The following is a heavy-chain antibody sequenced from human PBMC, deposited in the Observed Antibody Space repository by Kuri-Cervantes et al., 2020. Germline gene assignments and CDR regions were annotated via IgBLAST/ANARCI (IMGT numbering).Heavy chain of an antibody. D-gene: IGHD3-3*01. CDR1: GFTFSSYA. CDR3: AKVGSGYYRLDY. Sequence: GESLKISCAASGFTFSSYAMSWVRQAAGKGLEWVSAISGSGGSTYYADSVKGRFTISRDNSKNTLYLQMNSLRAEDTAVYYCAKVGSGYYRLDYWGQGTLVTVSS. CDR2: ISGSGGST. J-gene: IGHJ4*02. V-gene: IGHV3-23*01.